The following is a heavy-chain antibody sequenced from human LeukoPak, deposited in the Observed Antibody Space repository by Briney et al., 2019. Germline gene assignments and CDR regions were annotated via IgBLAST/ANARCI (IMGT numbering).Heavy chain of an antibody. V-gene: IGHV4-34*01. CDR3: ARKSSSWYGDYYMDV. D-gene: IGHD6-13*01. CDR2: INHSGST. CDR1: GGSFRGYY. Sequence: SETLSLTCAVYGGSFRGYYWSWIRQPPGKGREWMGEINHSGSTNYNPSLKSRVTISVDTSKNQFSLKLSSVAAADTAVYYCARKSSSWYGDYYMDVWGKGTTVTVSS. J-gene: IGHJ6*03.